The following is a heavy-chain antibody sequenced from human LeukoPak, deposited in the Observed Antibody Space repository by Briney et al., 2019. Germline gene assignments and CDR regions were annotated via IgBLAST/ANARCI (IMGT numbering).Heavy chain of an antibody. Sequence: GGSLRPSCAASGFTFSNYALHWVRQAPGKGLEWVAVISYDGSNKYYVDSVKGRFTISRDNSKNTLYLQMNSLRAEDTAVYYCARGEGDGYTNYFDYWGQGTLVTVSS. CDR1: GFTFSNYA. CDR2: ISYDGSNK. J-gene: IGHJ4*02. D-gene: IGHD5-24*01. V-gene: IGHV3-30-3*01. CDR3: ARGEGDGYTNYFDY.